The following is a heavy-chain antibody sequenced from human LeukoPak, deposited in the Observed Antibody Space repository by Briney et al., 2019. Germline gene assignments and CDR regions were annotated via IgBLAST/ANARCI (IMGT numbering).Heavy chain of an antibody. D-gene: IGHD3-9*01. V-gene: IGHV3-7*01. CDR3: ARATTYDILTGYFDY. Sequence: HPGGSLRLSCAASGFTFSSYWMSWVRQAPGKGLEWVANIKRDESEKYYVDSVKGRFTISRDNAKNSLYLQMDSLRAEDTAVYYCARATTYDILTGYFDYWGQGTLVTVSS. J-gene: IGHJ4*02. CDR1: GFTFSSYW. CDR2: IKRDESEK.